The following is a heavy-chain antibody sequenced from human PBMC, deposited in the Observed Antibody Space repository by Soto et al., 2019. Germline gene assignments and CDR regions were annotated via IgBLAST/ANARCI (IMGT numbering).Heavy chain of an antibody. J-gene: IGHJ4*01. CDR1: GFTFSSYG. CDR3: ARDERGFGGNSYYY. Sequence: QVQLVESGGGVVQPGRSLRLSCAASGFTFSSYGMHWVRQAPGKGLEWVAVIWYDGSNKYYADSVKGRFTISRDNSKNTLYLQMNSLRAEDTAVYYCARDERGFGGNSYYYWGHGTLVTVSS. D-gene: IGHD2-15*01. V-gene: IGHV3-33*01. CDR2: IWYDGSNK.